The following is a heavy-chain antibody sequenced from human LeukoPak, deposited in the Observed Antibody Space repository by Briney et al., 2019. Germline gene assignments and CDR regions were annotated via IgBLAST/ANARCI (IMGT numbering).Heavy chain of an antibody. J-gene: IGHJ4*02. CDR2: IYPSVDRT. D-gene: IGHD3-16*01. CDR3: AREEEGGTFDY. CDR1: GYTFTSYY. Sequence: GASVKVSCKASGYTFTSYYIHWVRQAPGQGLEWMGMIYPSVDRTSYAQKFQDRLTMTMDTSTSTVYMELSSLKDEDTAVYYCAREEEGGTFDYWGQGTLVTVYS. V-gene: IGHV1-46*01.